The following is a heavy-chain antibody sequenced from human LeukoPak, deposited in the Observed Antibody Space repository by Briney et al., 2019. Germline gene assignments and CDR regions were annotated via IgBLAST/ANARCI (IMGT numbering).Heavy chain of an antibody. D-gene: IGHD6-6*01. J-gene: IGHJ2*01. Sequence: ASVKVSCKASGYTFTGYYMHWVRQAPGQGLEWMGWSNPNSGGTNYAQKFQGRVTMTRDTSISTAYMELSRLRSDDTAVYYCARAEIEAARPSFWYFDLWGRGTLVTVSS. CDR1: GYTFTGYY. CDR2: SNPNSGGT. CDR3: ARAEIEAARPSFWYFDL. V-gene: IGHV1-2*02.